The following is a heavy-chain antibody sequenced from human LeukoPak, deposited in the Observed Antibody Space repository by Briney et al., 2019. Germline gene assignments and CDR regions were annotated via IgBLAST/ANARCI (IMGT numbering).Heavy chain of an antibody. CDR3: AKEPYSSGYSGNDY. J-gene: IGHJ4*02. CDR1: GFTFSSYG. CDR2: ISGSGGST. D-gene: IGHD3-22*01. V-gene: IGHV3-23*01. Sequence: PGGSLRLSCAASGFTFSSYGMSWVRQAPGKGLEWVSAISGSGGSTYYADSVKGRFTISRDNSKNTLYLQMNSLRAEDTAVYYCAKEPYSSGYSGNDYWGQGTLVIVSS.